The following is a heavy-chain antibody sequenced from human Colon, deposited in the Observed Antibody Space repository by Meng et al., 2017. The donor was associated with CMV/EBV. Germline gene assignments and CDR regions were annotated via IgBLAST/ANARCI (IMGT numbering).Heavy chain of an antibody. CDR1: GFIFRSYG. J-gene: IGHJ4*02. CDR3: AAAGAAAVRHRFDY. Sequence: GGSLRLSCAASGFIFRSYGMHWVRQAPGKGLEWVAFMRYDGTKKYYADSVRGRFSISRDNSKSVLFLQMNSLRVEDTGVYYCAAAGAAAVRHRFDYWGQGTLVTVSS. D-gene: IGHD6-13*01. V-gene: IGHV3-30*02. CDR2: MRYDGTKK.